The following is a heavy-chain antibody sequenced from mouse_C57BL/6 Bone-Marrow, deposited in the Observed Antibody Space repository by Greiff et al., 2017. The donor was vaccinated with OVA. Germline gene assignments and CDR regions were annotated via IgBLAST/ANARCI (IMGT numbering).Heavy chain of an antibody. Sequence: VQLQQSGAELVKPGASVKLSCKASGYTFTSYWMHWVKQRPGQGLEWIGMIHPNSGSTNYNEKFKSKATLTVDKSSSTAYMQLSSLTSEDSEVYYCARLYYYGSSYVGDWGQGTSVTVSS. CDR1: GYTFTSYW. CDR2: IHPNSGST. J-gene: IGHJ4*01. CDR3: ARLYYYGSSYVGD. D-gene: IGHD1-1*01. V-gene: IGHV1-64*01.